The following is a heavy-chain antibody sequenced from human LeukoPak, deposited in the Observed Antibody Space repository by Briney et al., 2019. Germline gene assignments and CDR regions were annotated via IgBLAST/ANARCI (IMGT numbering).Heavy chain of an antibody. CDR1: GFTVSSNY. J-gene: IGHJ4*02. CDR2: IYSGGST. CDR3: ASSPVYYRPFDY. D-gene: IGHD1-26*01. Sequence: GGSLRLSCAASGFTVSSNYMSWVRQAPGKGLEWVSVIYSGGSTYYADSVKGRFTISRDNSKNTLYLQMNSLRAEDTAVYYCASSPVYYRPFDYWGQGTLVTVSS. V-gene: IGHV3-53*01.